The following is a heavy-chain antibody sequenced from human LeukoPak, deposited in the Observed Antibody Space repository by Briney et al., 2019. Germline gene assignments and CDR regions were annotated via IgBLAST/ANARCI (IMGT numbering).Heavy chain of an antibody. Sequence: GGSLRLSCAASGFTFSNAWMTWVRRPPGKGLEWVGRLKSKTDGGTTDYAAPVKGRFTISRDDSKNTLYLQMNSLKTEDTAVYYCTTGKYGDYYFDNWGQGTLVTVSS. CDR3: TTGKYGDYYFDN. CDR1: GFTFSNAW. J-gene: IGHJ4*02. CDR2: LKSKTDGGTT. D-gene: IGHD4-17*01. V-gene: IGHV3-15*01.